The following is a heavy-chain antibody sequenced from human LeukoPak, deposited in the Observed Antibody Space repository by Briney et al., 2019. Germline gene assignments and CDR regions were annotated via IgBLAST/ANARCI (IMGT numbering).Heavy chain of an antibody. D-gene: IGHD6-13*01. CDR2: ISSSGSTI. CDR1: GFTFSDYY. CDR3: ARAQDSISWPGIYYWFDP. Sequence: PGGSLRLSCAASGFTFSDYYMSWIRQAPGKGLEWVSYISSSGSTIYYADSVKGRFTISRDNAKNSLYLQMNSLRAEDTAVYYCARAQDSISWPGIYYWFDPWGQGTLVTVSS. V-gene: IGHV3-11*01. J-gene: IGHJ5*02.